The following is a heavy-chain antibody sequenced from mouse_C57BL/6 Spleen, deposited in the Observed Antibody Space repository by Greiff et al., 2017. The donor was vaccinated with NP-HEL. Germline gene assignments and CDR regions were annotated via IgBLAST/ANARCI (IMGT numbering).Heavy chain of an antibody. V-gene: IGHV3-6*01. D-gene: IGHD1-1*01. CDR1: GYSITSGYY. CDR2: ISYDGSN. Sequence: EVQLQESGPGLVKPSQSLSLTCSVTGYSITSGYYWNWIRQFPGNKLEWMGYISYDGSNNYNPSLKNRISITRDTSKNQFFLKLNSVTTEDTATYYCARVYYGSIFAYWGQGTLVTVSA. J-gene: IGHJ3*01. CDR3: ARVYYGSIFAY.